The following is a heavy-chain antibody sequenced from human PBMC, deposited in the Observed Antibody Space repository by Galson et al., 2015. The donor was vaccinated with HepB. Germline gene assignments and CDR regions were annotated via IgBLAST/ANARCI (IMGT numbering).Heavy chain of an antibody. Sequence: VKVSCKASGYTLNTYAMSWVRQAPGQGLEWMGWINTNTGNPTYAQGFTGRFVFSLDTSVTTAYLQISSLKAEDTAVYYCARSPYYGSGSHSNAWFDPWGQGTLITVSS. CDR2: INTNTGNP. CDR1: GYTLNTYA. V-gene: IGHV7-4-1*02. D-gene: IGHD3-10*01. CDR3: ARSPYYGSGSHSNAWFDP. J-gene: IGHJ5*02.